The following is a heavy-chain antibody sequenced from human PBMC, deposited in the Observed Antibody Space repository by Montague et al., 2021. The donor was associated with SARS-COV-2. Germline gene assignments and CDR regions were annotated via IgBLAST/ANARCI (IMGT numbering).Heavy chain of an antibody. D-gene: IGHD6-13*01. J-gene: IGHJ3*02. Sequence: SETLSLTCTVSGGSISRYSWTWIRQPPGKGLEWIGCIYNSGSTNYNPSLTSRVTISVDTSKNQFSLKLSAVAAADTAVYYCARVGRGSSWYEVAFDNWGQGTMVTVSS. CDR2: IYNSGST. CDR1: GGSISRYS. CDR3: ARVGRGSSWYEVAFDN. V-gene: IGHV4-59*01.